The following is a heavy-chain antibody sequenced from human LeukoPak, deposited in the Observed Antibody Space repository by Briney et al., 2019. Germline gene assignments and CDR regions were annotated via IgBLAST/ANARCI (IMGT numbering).Heavy chain of an antibody. CDR2: ISRGGRYI. Sequence: GGSLRLSCAAWGFTFRTYSMNGAREAPGKGGEGGTSISRGGRYIYYADSVKGRFTISRENDKNSVYVKKNSERAEDGGVLYCARCSSGSCYHSDDYWGQGTLVTVST. CDR1: GFTFRTYS. D-gene: IGHD2-15*01. CDR3: ARCSSGSCYHSDDY. J-gene: IGHJ4*02. V-gene: IGHV3-21*01.